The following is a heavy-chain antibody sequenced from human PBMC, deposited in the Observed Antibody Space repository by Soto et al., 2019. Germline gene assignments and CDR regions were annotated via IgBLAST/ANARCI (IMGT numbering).Heavy chain of an antibody. CDR1: GFTFSSYS. D-gene: IGHD3-9*01. J-gene: IGHJ6*02. V-gene: IGHV3-48*02. CDR3: ARDNPHYDILTGYYYGMDV. Sequence: GGSLRLSCAASGFTFSSYSMNWVRQAPRKGLEWVSYISSSSSTIYYADSVKGRFTISRDNAKNSLYLQMNSLRDEDTAVYYCARDNPHYDILTGYYYGMDVWGQGTTVTVSS. CDR2: ISSSSSTI.